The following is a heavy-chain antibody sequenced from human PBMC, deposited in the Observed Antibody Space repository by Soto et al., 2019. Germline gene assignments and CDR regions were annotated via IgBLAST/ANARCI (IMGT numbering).Heavy chain of an antibody. CDR2: FYPEDGET. CDR1: GYTLTELS. Sequence: GASVKVSCKVSGYTLTELSMHWVRQAPGKGLEWMGGFYPEDGETIYAQKFQGRVTMTGDTSTSTAYMELSSLRSEDTAVYYCARGRQCTRFHGAYDHMAFWGQGTSVTVSS. CDR3: ARGRQCTRFHGAYDHMAF. D-gene: IGHD2-8*01. V-gene: IGHV1-24*01. J-gene: IGHJ6*03.